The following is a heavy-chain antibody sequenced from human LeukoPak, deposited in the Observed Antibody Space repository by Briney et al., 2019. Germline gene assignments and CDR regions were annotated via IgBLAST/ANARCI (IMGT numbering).Heavy chain of an antibody. D-gene: IGHD3-16*02. CDR1: GGSITFGSYY. V-gene: IGHV4-61*02. CDR3: ARARVIPASFDD. CDR2: IYTSGRT. Sequence: PSETLSLTCTVSGGSITFGSYYWTWIRQPAGKGLEWIGRIYTSGRTFYNPSLKSRVTISMDTSMNQFSLRLNSVTAADTAVYYCARARVIPASFDDWGQGALSPSPQ. J-gene: IGHJ4*02.